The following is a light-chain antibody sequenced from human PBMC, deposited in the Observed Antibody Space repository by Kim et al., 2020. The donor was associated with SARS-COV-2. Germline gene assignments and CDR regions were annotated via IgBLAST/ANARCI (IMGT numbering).Light chain of an antibody. J-gene: IGKJ1*01. CDR2: GAS. CDR3: QQYGTSPRT. Sequence: LSPGERATLSCRASQSINNYLAWYQQKPGQAPRLLIYGASSRATGIPDRFSGSGSETDFTLTISRLEPEDFAVYYCQQYGTSPRTFGQGTKVDIK. V-gene: IGKV3-20*01. CDR1: QSINNY.